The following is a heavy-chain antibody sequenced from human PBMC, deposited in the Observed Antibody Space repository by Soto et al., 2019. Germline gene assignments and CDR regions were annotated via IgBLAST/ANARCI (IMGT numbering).Heavy chain of an antibody. V-gene: IGHV4-31*03. J-gene: IGHJ4*02. CDR3: AREKGSGPYYFDY. Sequence: QVQLQESGPGLVKPSQTLSLTCTVSGGSISSGGYYWSWIRQHPGKGLEWIGYIYYSGSTYYNPSLKRRVTTSVDTSKNQFSLKLSSVTAADTAVYYCAREKGSGPYYFDYWGQGTLVTVSS. D-gene: IGHD3-10*01. CDR2: IYYSGST. CDR1: GGSISSGGYY.